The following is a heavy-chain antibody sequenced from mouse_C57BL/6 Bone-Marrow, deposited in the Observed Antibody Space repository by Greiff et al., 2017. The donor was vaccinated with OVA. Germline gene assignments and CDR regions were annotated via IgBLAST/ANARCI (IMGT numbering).Heavy chain of an antibody. Sequence: VQLQQSGAELVRPGASVKLSCTASGFNIKDDYMHWVKQRPEQGLEWIGWIDPENGDTEYASKFQGKATITADTSSNTAYLQLSSLTSEDTAVYYGTGGYVYDGGWFAYWGQGTLVTVSA. J-gene: IGHJ3*01. CDR1: GFNIKDDY. D-gene: IGHD2-2*01. CDR2: IDPENGDT. CDR3: TGGYVYDGGWFAY. V-gene: IGHV14-4*01.